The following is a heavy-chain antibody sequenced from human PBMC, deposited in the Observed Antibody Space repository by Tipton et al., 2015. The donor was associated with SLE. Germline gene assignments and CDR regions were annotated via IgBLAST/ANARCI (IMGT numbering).Heavy chain of an antibody. CDR2: IYPGDSDT. J-gene: IGHJ4*02. D-gene: IGHD7-27*01. CDR1: GYNFPYYW. Sequence: QLVQSGAEVKKPGESLKISCQGSGYNFPYYWIGRVRQMPGKGLEWMGIIYPGDSDTRYSPSFQGQVTISADKSISTAYLQWSSLKASDTAMYYCARQLDLTGDIDYWGQGTLVTVSS. V-gene: IGHV5-51*01. CDR3: ARQLDLTGDIDY.